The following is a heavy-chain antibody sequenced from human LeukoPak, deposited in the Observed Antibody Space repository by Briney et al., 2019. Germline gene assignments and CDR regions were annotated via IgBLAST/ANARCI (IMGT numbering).Heavy chain of an antibody. V-gene: IGHV1-2*06. Sequence: ASVKVSCKASRYTFTGYYMHWVRQAPGQGLEWMGRINPNSGGTNYAQKFQGRVTMTRDTSISTAYMELSRLRSDDTAVYYCARDRDYGDYNTQDLFVYWGQGTLVTVSS. CDR3: ARDRDYGDYNTQDLFVY. D-gene: IGHD4-17*01. J-gene: IGHJ4*02. CDR1: RYTFTGYY. CDR2: INPNSGGT.